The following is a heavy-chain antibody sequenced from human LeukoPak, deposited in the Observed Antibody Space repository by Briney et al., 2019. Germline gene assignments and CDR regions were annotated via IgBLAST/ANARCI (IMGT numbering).Heavy chain of an antibody. CDR2: ISGSADTA. D-gene: IGHD2-8*01. CDR1: GFTFSTYE. CDR3: TRVGQSYSTSGQALDH. V-gene: IGHV3-48*03. J-gene: IGHJ4*02. Sequence: GGSLRLSCAASGFTFSTYEINWVRQAPGKGLEWISYISGSADTAYYADSVKGRFTMSRDNARNSLYLQMDSLGAEDTAVYYCTRVGQSYSTSGQALDHWGQGTLVTVSS.